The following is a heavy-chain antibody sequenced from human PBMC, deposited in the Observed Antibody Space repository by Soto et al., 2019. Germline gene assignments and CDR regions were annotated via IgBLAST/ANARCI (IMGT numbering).Heavy chain of an antibody. Sequence: QVQLVESGGGVVQPGRSLRLSCAASGFTFSNYAIHWVRQAPGKGLEWVAVISYDGSNKCYADSVKGRFTISGDNSKNTLYLQMSSLRAEDTAVYYCARGGDFWSGIDYWGQGTLVTVSS. D-gene: IGHD3-3*01. V-gene: IGHV3-30-3*01. J-gene: IGHJ4*02. CDR3: ARGGDFWSGIDY. CDR1: GFTFSNYA. CDR2: ISYDGSNK.